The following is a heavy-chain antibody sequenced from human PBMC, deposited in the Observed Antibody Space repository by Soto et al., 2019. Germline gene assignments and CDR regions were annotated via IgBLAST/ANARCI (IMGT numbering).Heavy chain of an antibody. Sequence: QVQLQESGPGLVKPSETLSLTCTVSGGSISSYYWSWIRQPPGKGLEWIGYIYYSGSTNYNPSLKSRXXLXVXXSKNQFSLKLSSVTAADTAVYYCARGSRRQGAVDYWGQGTLVTVSS. CDR1: GGSISSYY. CDR3: ARGSRRQGAVDY. CDR2: IYYSGST. J-gene: IGHJ4*02. V-gene: IGHV4-59*01.